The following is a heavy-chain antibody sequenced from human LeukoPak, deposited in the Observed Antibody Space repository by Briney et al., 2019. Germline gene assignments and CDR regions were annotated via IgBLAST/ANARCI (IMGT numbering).Heavy chain of an antibody. CDR1: GFTVSSNY. CDR3: ASHDSSGYYSGNAFDI. V-gene: IGHV3-53*01. CDR2: IYSGGST. J-gene: IGHJ3*02. Sequence: GGSLRLSCAASGFTVSSNYMSWVRQAPGKGLEWVSVIYSGGSTYYADSVKGRFTISRDNSKNTLYLQMNSLRAEDTAVYYCASHDSSGYYSGNAFDIWGQGTMVTVSS. D-gene: IGHD3-22*01.